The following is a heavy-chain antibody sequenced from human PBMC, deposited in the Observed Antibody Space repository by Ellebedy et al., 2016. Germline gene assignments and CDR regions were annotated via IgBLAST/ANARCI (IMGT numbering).Heavy chain of an antibody. Sequence: ASVKVSCKASGGTFSSYAISWVRQAPGQGLEWMGGIIPILGIANYAQKFQGRVTITADESTSTAYMELSSLRFEDTAVYYCAGTSGASWLDPWGQGTLVTVSS. J-gene: IGHJ5*02. V-gene: IGHV1-69*10. CDR1: GGTFSSYA. CDR2: IIPILGIA. CDR3: AGTSGASWLDP. D-gene: IGHD3-10*01.